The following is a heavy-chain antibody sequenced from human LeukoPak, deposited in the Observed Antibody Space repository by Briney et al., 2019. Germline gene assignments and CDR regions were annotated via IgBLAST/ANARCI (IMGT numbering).Heavy chain of an antibody. Sequence: ASVKVSCKASGGSFSNYPISWVRQAPGQGLEWMGGIIPIFGTANYAQKFQGRVTITTDKSTNTAYMDLSSLRSEDTAVYYCARLMSSKVPYYFDYWGQGTLVTVSS. CDR2: IIPIFGTA. CDR1: GGSFSNYP. CDR3: ARLMSSKVPYYFDY. V-gene: IGHV1-69*05. D-gene: IGHD2-21*01. J-gene: IGHJ4*02.